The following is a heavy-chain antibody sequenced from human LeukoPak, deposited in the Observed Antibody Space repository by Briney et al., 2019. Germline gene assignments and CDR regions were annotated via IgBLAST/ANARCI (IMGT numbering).Heavy chain of an antibody. V-gene: IGHV3-21*01. Sequence: GGSLRRSCAASGFTFSSYSMNWVRQAPGKGLEWVSSISSSSSYIYYADSVKGRFTISRDNAKNSLYLQMNSLRAEDTAVYYCARDGDGTSCSGFDPWGQGTLVTVSS. D-gene: IGHD2-2*01. CDR1: GFTFSSYS. CDR2: ISSSSSYI. CDR3: ARDGDGTSCSGFDP. J-gene: IGHJ5*02.